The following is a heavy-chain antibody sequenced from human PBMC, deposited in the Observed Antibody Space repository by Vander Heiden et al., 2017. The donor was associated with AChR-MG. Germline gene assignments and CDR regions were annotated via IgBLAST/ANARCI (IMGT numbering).Heavy chain of an antibody. D-gene: IGHD1-26*01. Sequence: QVQLVQSGAEVKKPGSSVKVSCKASGGTFSSYAISWGRQAPGQGLEWMGGIIPIFGTANYAQKFQGRVTITADESTSTAYMELSSLRSEDTAVYYCARAYPLSGSYLSYYYGMDVWGQGTTVTVSS. CDR3: ARAYPLSGSYLSYYYGMDV. V-gene: IGHV1-69*01. J-gene: IGHJ6*02. CDR2: IIPIFGTA. CDR1: GGTFSSYA.